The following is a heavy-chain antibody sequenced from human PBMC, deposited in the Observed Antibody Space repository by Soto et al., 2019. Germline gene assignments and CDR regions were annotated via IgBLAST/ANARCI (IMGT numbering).Heavy chain of an antibody. Sequence: ASVKVSCKASGYTFTSHRISWVRQAPGQGLEWMGWISTYNDNTNYAQKLQGRVTMTTDTSTSTAYMELRSLRSDDLAVYYCARGSISSWYGLDYWGQGTLVTVS. CDR3: ARGSISSWYGLDY. J-gene: IGHJ4*02. V-gene: IGHV1-18*03. CDR2: ISTYNDNT. D-gene: IGHD6-13*01. CDR1: GYTFTSHR.